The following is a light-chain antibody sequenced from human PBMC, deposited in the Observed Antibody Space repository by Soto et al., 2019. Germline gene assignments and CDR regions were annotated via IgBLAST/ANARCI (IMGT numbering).Light chain of an antibody. CDR3: QQYGTSPPIT. J-gene: IGKJ5*01. CDR1: QSVTSNY. Sequence: EIVLTQSPGTLSLSPGERATLSCRARQSVTSNYLAWYQQKPGQAPRLLIYGVSSRATGIPDRFSGSGSGTDFTLTISRVEPEDFAVYFCQQYGTSPPITFGQGTRLEN. V-gene: IGKV3-20*01. CDR2: GVS.